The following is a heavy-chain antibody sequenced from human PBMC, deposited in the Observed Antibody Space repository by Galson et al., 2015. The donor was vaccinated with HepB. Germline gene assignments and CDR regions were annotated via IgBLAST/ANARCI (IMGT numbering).Heavy chain of an antibody. CDR1: GYSFTTYW. CDR3: ARLDDYGDSVNY. Sequence: QSGAEVKKPGESLKISCKGSGYSFTTYWIGWVRQMPGKGLEWMGIIHPGNYDTRYSPSFQGQVTISAAKSINTAYLQWSSLRASDTAMYYCARLDDYGDSVNYWGQGTPVTVSS. J-gene: IGHJ4*02. CDR2: IHPGNYDT. V-gene: IGHV5-51*01. D-gene: IGHD4-17*01.